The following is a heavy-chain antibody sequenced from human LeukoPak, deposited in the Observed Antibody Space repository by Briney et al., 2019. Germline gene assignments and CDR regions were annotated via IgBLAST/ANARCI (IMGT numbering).Heavy chain of an antibody. CDR1: GYTFTSYG. Sequence: GASVKVSCKASGYTFTSYGITWVRQAPGQGLEWMGWINANNGNTNYAQNLQGRVTMTRDTSTSTAYMELRSLRSDDTAVYYCVRGPIAAAGDYWGQGTLVTVSS. CDR2: INANNGNT. J-gene: IGHJ4*02. D-gene: IGHD6-13*01. V-gene: IGHV1-18*01. CDR3: VRGPIAAAGDY.